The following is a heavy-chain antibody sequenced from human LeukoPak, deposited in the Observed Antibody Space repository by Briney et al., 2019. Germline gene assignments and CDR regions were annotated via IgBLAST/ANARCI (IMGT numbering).Heavy chain of an antibody. Sequence: AASVKVSCKASGYTFTSYAMNWVRQAPGQGLEWMGWINTNTGNPTYARGFTGRFVFSLDTSVSTAYLQISSLKAEDTAVYYCARAGGRIAAAGADYYYYYMDVWGKGTTVTVSS. CDR1: GYTFTSYA. CDR2: INTNTGNP. D-gene: IGHD6-13*01. CDR3: ARAGGRIAAAGADYYYYYMDV. J-gene: IGHJ6*03. V-gene: IGHV7-4-1*02.